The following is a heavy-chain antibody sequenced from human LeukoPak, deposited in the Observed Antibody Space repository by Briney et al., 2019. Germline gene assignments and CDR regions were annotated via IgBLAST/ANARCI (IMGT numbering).Heavy chain of an antibody. CDR2: ISAYNGNT. J-gene: IGHJ4*02. V-gene: IGHV1-18*01. CDR1: GYTFTSYG. D-gene: IGHD2-2*01. Sequence: ASVKVSCKASGYTFTSYGISWVRQAPGQGLEWMGWISAYNGNTNYAQKLQGRVTMTTDTSTSTAYMELRSLRSDDTAVYYCARDGGLDCSSTSCYGAYCVPGTLVTVSS. CDR3: ARDGGLDCSSTSCYGAY.